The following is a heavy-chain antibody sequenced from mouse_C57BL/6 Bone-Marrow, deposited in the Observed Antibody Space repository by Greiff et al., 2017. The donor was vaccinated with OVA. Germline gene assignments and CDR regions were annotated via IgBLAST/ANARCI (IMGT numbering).Heavy chain of an antibody. V-gene: IGHV1-15*01. Sequence: QVHVKQSGAELVRPGASVTLSCKASGYTFTDYEMHWVKQTPVHGLEWIGAIDPETGGTAYNQKFKGKAILTADKSSSTAYMELRSLTSEDSAVNYCTRSYSNYGDFDYWGQGTTLTVSS. J-gene: IGHJ2*01. CDR3: TRSYSNYGDFDY. CDR1: GYTFTDYE. CDR2: IDPETGGT. D-gene: IGHD2-5*01.